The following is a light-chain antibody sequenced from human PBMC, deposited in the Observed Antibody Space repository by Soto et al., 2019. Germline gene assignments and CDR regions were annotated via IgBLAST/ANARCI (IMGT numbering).Light chain of an antibody. Sequence: DIHMIHFTSSLSESAGDRVTITCRASQGISTYLNWYQQKPGKAPKLLIYAASSLQSGVPSRFSGSGSETDFTLTISSLQPEDFATYSCQQSYGTTWTFGGGTKVDIK. V-gene: IGKV1-39*01. CDR3: QQSYGTTWT. CDR2: AAS. CDR1: QGISTY. J-gene: IGKJ4*02.